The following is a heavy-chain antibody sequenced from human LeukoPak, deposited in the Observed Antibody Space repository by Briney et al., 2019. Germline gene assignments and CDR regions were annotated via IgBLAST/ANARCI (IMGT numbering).Heavy chain of an antibody. J-gene: IGHJ6*02. CDR3: ARDETYYYGSGSYYYYYYGMAV. CDR1: GGSVSSGSYY. D-gene: IGHD3-10*01. CDR2: IYYSGST. Sequence: SETLSLTCTVSGGSVSSGSYYWSWIRQPPGKGLEWIGYIYYSGSTNYNPSLKSRVTISVDTSKNQFSLKLSSVTAADTAVYYCARDETYYYGSGSYYYYYYGMAVWGQGTTVTVSS. V-gene: IGHV4-61*01.